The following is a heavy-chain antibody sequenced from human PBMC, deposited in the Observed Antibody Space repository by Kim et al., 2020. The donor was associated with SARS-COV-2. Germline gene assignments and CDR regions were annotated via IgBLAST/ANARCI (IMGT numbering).Heavy chain of an antibody. J-gene: IGHJ6*02. V-gene: IGHV1-8*01. CDR3: ARGSRTMIVVVITPYYYYGMDV. D-gene: IGHD3-22*01. Sequence: ASVKVSCQASGYTFTSYDINWVRQATGQGLEWMGWMNPNSGNTGDAQKFQGRVTMTRNTSISTAYMALSSLRSEDTAVYYLARGSRTMIVVVITPYYYYGMDVWGQGNTVTVSS. CDR2: MNPNSGNT. CDR1: GYTFTSYD.